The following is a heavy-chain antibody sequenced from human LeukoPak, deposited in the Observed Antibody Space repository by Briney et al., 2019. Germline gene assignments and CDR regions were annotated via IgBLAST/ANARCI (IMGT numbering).Heavy chain of an antibody. V-gene: IGHV4-39*01. CDR3: ARRPPNLNWFDP. CDR2: ISYSGNT. J-gene: IGHJ5*02. CDR1: GGSTSGSNDY. Sequence: SETLSLTCTVFGGSTSGSNDYWGWIRQPPGKGLECIGGISYSGNTYYNPSLKSRVTLSIDMSNNQFSLKLTSVTAADTAVYYCARRPPNLNWFDPWGQGTLVTVSS.